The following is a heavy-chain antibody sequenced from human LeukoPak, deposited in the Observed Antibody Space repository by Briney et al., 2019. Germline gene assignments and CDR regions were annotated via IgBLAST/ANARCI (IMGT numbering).Heavy chain of an antibody. CDR3: ASIYYYGSGSYFGY. Sequence: SETLSLTCTVSGGSISNYYWSWIRQPPGKGLEWIGYMHYSGSTNYNPSLKSRVTISVDTSKKQFSLNVSSVTAADTAVYYCASIYYYGSGSYFGYWGQGTMVTVSS. CDR1: GGSISNYY. V-gene: IGHV4-59*08. D-gene: IGHD3-10*01. CDR2: MHYSGST. J-gene: IGHJ4*02.